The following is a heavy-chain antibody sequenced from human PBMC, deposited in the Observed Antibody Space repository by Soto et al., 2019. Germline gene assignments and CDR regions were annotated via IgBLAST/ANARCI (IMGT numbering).Heavy chain of an antibody. V-gene: IGHV1-69*01. Sequence: QVQLVQSGAEVKKPGSSVKVSCQASGGTFRGYAISWVRQAPGQGLEWLGGILPTSVTPNYAQKFQGRVTLTAAESTNTAFLALRSLRSADTAVYYCARGYDVNSELDYWGQGTLVTVSS. CDR3: ARGYDVNSELDY. CDR2: ILPTSVTP. J-gene: IGHJ4*02. D-gene: IGHD3-22*01. CDR1: GGTFRGYA.